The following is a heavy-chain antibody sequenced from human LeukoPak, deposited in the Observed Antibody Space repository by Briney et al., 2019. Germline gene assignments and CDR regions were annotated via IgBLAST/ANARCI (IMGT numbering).Heavy chain of an antibody. CDR1: GGSISSYY. CDR3: ARPSITGTTDAFDI. J-gene: IGHJ3*02. CDR2: IYYSGST. D-gene: IGHD1-20*01. Sequence: PSETLSLTCTVSGGSISSYYWSWIRQPPGKGLVWIGYIYYSGSTNYNPSLKSRVTISVDTSKNQFSLKLSSVTAADTAVYYCARPSITGTTDAFDIWGQGTMVTVSS. V-gene: IGHV4-59*08.